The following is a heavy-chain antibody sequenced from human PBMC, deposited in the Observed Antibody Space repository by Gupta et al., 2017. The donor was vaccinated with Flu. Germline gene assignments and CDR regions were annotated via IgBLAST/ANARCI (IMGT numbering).Heavy chain of an antibody. J-gene: IGHJ4*02. D-gene: IGHD5-18*01. Sequence: QVQLVQSGAEVKKPGASVKVSCKASGYTFTSYYMHWVRQAPGQGLEWMGIINPSGGSTSYAQKFQGRVTMTRDTSTRTVYMELRSMRSEDTAVYYCARGQLWQISGGYGGQGTLVTVSS. CDR3: ARGQLWQISGGY. CDR1: GYTFTSYY. V-gene: IGHV1-46*01. CDR2: INPSGGST.